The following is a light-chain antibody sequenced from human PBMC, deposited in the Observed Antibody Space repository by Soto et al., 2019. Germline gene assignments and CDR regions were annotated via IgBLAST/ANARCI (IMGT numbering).Light chain of an antibody. J-gene: IGLJ1*01. Sequence: QSALTQSASVSGSPGQSITISCSGTSSDVGGYNYVSWYQQHPGKAPTLLIYKVSNRPSGVSNRFSGSKSGNTASLTISGLQAEDEADYYCSSYTSSSNYVFGTGTKVTVL. CDR1: SSDVGGYNY. CDR3: SSYTSSSNYV. V-gene: IGLV2-14*01. CDR2: KVS.